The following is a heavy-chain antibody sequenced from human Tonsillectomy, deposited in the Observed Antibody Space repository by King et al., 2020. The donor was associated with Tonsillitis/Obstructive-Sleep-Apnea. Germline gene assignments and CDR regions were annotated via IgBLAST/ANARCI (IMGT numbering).Heavy chain of an antibody. CDR3: ARETLGDCSSTSCGDFDY. Sequence: QLVQSGAEVKKPGASVKVSCKASGYTFTSYGISWVRQAPGQGLEWMGWISAYNGNTNYAQKLQGRVTMTTDTSTSTAYMELRSLGSDDTAVYYCARETLGDCSSTSCGDFDYWGQGTLVTVSS. J-gene: IGHJ4*02. V-gene: IGHV1-18*01. D-gene: IGHD2-2*01. CDR2: ISAYNGNT. CDR1: GYTFTSYG.